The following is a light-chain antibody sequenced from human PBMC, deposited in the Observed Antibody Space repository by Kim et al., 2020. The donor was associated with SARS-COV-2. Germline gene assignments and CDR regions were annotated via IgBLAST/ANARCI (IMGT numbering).Light chain of an antibody. V-gene: IGKV3-20*01. J-gene: IGKJ4*01. Sequence: SVSPGERATLSCRASQSVSSNLAWYQQKPGQAPRLLIYGASSRATGIPDRFSGSGSGTDFTLTISRLEPEDFAVYYCQQYGSSLTFGGGTKVDIK. CDR3: QQYGSSLT. CDR2: GAS. CDR1: QSVSSN.